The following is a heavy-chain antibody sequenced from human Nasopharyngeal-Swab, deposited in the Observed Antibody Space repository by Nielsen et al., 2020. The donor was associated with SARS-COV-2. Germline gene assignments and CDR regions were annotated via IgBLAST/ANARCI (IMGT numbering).Heavy chain of an antibody. CDR2: ISGSSSYI. J-gene: IGHJ1*01. CDR3: ARTAPFCGGDCYSEYFQY. D-gene: IGHD2-21*02. CDR1: GFTFSTYT. Sequence: GESLKISCAASGFTFSTYTMNWVRQAPGKGLEWVSSISGSSSYIWYADSVKGRFTVSRDNAKNSLFLQMDNLGADDTSFYYCARTAPFCGGDCYSEYFQYWSQGTLVTVSS. V-gene: IGHV3-21*01.